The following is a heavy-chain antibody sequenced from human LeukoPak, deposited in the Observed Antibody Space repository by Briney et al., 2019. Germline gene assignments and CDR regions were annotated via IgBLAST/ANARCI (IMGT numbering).Heavy chain of an antibody. V-gene: IGHV3-23*01. J-gene: IGHJ4*02. Sequence: GGSLRLSCAASGFTFRSYAMSWVRQAPGKGLEWVSAISGSGGSTYYADSVKGRFTISRDNSKNTLYLQMNSLRAEDTAVYYCAKGQGDTIFGVVIDFDYWGQGTLVTVSS. CDR3: AKGQGDTIFGVVIDFDY. D-gene: IGHD3-3*01. CDR2: ISGSGGST. CDR1: GFTFRSYA.